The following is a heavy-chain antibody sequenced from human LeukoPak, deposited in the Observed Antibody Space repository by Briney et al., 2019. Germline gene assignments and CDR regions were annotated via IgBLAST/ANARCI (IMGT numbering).Heavy chain of an antibody. CDR1: GFTFSRYW. CDR2: INSDGSDT. D-gene: IGHD6-6*01. Sequence: GGSLRLSCAASGFTFSRYWMHWVRQAPGKGLVWVSHINSDGSDTTYADSVKGRFTNSRDNAKNTLYLQMNSLRAEDTAVYYCARHRYDRSSNSNRFDPWGQGTLVTVSS. CDR3: ARHRYDRSSNSNRFDP. J-gene: IGHJ5*02. V-gene: IGHV3-74*01.